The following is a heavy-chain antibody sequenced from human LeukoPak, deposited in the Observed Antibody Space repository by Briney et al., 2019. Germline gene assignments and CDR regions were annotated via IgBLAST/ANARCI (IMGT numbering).Heavy chain of an antibody. D-gene: IGHD6-13*01. CDR2: ISCDGSNK. J-gene: IGHJ4*02. CDR3: AKDRGIAAAGPSYYFDY. V-gene: IGHV3-30*18. CDR1: GFTYSSYG. Sequence: PAGGSLRLSCAASGFTYSSYGMHWVRQAPGKGLEWVAVISCDGSNKYYADSVKGRFTISRDNFKNTLYLQMNSLRAEDTSVYYCAKDRGIAAAGPSYYFDYWGQGTLVTVSS.